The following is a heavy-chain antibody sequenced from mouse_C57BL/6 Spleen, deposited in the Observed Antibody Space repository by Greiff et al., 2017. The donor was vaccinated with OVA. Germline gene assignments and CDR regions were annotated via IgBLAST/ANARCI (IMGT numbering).Heavy chain of an antibody. CDR2: IHPNSGST. CDR1: GYTFTSYW. Sequence: QVQLQQPGAELVKPGASVKLSCKASGYTFTSYWMHWVKQRPGQGLEWIGMIHPNSGSTNYNEKFKSKATLTVDKSSSTAYMQLSSLTSEDSAVYYCASHYGSSSWFAYWGQGTLVTVSA. J-gene: IGHJ3*01. V-gene: IGHV1-64*01. CDR3: ASHYGSSSWFAY. D-gene: IGHD1-1*01.